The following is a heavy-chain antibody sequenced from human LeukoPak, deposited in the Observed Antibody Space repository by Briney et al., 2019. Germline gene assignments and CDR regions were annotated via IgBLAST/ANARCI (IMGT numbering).Heavy chain of an antibody. CDR3: ARDFGYYDSSGYYQDNAFDI. V-gene: IGHV4-61*02. CDR1: GGSISTGSYY. CDR2: IYTSGST. J-gene: IGHJ3*02. D-gene: IGHD3-22*01. Sequence: SETLSLTCTVSGGSISTGSYYWSWIRQPAGKGLEWIGRIYTSGSTNYNPSLKSRVTISVDTSKNQFSLKPTSVTAADTAVYYCARDFGYYDSSGYYQDNAFDIWGQGTMVTVSS.